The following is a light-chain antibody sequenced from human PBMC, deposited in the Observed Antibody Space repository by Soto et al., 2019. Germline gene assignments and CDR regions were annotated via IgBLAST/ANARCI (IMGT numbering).Light chain of an antibody. Sequence: QSVLTQPPSVSEAPGQRVTISCTGSSSNIGAGYEAHWYQQVPRTAPKLLIYENNNRPSGVPYRFSGAKAGTSASLASTGLQAEDEAEYHCQSYDSRLSRYVSGTGTKLTVL. CDR3: QSYDSRLSRYV. CDR2: ENN. J-gene: IGLJ1*01. CDR1: SSNIGAGYE. V-gene: IGLV1-40*01.